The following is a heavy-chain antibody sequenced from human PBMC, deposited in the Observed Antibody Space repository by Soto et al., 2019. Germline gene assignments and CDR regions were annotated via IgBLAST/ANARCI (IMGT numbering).Heavy chain of an antibody. CDR3: ARDSYEGSGYHSGFDH. D-gene: IGHD3-22*01. J-gene: IGHJ5*02. V-gene: IGHV4-31*03. CDR1: GVSVDTGGFY. Sequence: PSETLSLISNVSGVSVDTGGFYWSWIRQRPDKGLEWIGYFYFGGPTVYNPSLKSRVTISVRTSENHLSLKLTSVTAADTTISDCARDSYEGSGYHSGFDHWGPGTLVTVS. CDR2: FYFGGPT.